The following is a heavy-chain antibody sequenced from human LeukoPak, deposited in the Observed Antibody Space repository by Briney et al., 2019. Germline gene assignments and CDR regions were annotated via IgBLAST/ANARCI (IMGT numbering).Heavy chain of an antibody. J-gene: IGHJ4*02. D-gene: IGHD6-13*01. V-gene: IGHV4-4*02. CDR3: ARTNRSSSWAFDY. CDR1: GDSISSSNW. CDR2: IYHSGST. Sequence: SETLSLTCAVFGDSISSSNWWSWVRQPPGKGLEWIGEIYHSGSTNYNPSLKSRVTISVDKSKNQFSLKLSSVTAADTAVYYCARTNRSSSWAFDYWGQGTLVTVSS.